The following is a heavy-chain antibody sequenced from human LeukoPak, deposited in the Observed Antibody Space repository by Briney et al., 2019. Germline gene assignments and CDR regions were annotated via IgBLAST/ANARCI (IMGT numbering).Heavy chain of an antibody. J-gene: IGHJ4*02. Sequence: SETLSLTCTVSGGSISGHYWSWLRQSPGKGLEWIAYIYNSGSTNYSNYNPSLKSRVIMSMDTSKNQLPLIVSSVTAADTAVYYCARHTTGRALGDFDYWGQGTLVTVSA. CDR3: ARHTTGRALGDFDY. D-gene: IGHD2-8*01. CDR1: GGSISGHY. CDR2: IYNSGSTNYS. V-gene: IGHV4-59*08.